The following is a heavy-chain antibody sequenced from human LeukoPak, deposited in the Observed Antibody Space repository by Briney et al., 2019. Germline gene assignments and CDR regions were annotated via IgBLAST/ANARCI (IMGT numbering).Heavy chain of an antibody. J-gene: IGHJ4*02. Sequence: PSETLSLTCTVSGGTISSYDWSWIRQPAGKGLEWIGRIYTTGITNYNPSLKSRVTMSVDTSKNQFYLKLTSVTAADTAVYYCARHGYYYDSSGYYFWGQGTLVTVSS. CDR3: ARHGYYYDSSGYYF. D-gene: IGHD3-22*01. V-gene: IGHV4-4*07. CDR1: GGTISSYD. CDR2: IYTTGIT.